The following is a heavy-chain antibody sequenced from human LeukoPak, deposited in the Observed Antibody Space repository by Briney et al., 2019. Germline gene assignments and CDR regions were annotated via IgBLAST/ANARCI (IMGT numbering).Heavy chain of an antibody. CDR1: GYTFTSYY. D-gene: IGHD3-3*01. CDR2: INPNSGGT. V-gene: IGHV1-2*02. J-gene: IGHJ4*02. CDR3: ARERQTTIFGVVIKMREFDY. Sequence: GASVKVSCKASGYTFTSYYMHWVRQAPGQGLEWMGWINPNSGGTNYAQKFQGRVTMTRDTSISTAYMELSRLRSDDTAVYYCARERQTTIFGVVIKMREFDYWGQGTLVTVSS.